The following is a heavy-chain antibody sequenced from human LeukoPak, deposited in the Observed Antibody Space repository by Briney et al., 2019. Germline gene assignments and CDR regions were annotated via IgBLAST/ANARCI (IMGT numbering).Heavy chain of an antibody. V-gene: IGHV4-59*01. CDR2: IYYSGST. D-gene: IGHD4-17*01. J-gene: IGHJ4*02. CDR3: ARCYGDYVGPYYFDY. CDR1: GGSISSYY. Sequence: KPSETLSLTCTVSGGSISSYYWSWIRQPPGKGLEWIGYIYYSGSTSYNPSLKSRVTISVDTSKNQFSLKLSSVTAADTAVYYCARCYGDYVGPYYFDYWGQGTLVTVSS.